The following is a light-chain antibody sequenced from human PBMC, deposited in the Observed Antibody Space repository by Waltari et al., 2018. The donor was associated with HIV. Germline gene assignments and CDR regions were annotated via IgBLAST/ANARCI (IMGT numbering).Light chain of an antibody. CDR3: QQRSNWPALT. Sequence: DIVLTQSPATLSLSPGERATLSCSASQSVSSYLAWYQQKPGQAPRLLIYDASNRATCIPARFSGSGSGTDFTLTISSLEPEDFAVYYCQQRSNWPALTFGGGTKVEIK. CDR1: QSVSSY. J-gene: IGKJ4*01. V-gene: IGKV3-11*01. CDR2: DAS.